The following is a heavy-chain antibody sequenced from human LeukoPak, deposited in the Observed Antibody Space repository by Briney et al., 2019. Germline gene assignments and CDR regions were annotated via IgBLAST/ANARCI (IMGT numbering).Heavy chain of an antibody. D-gene: IGHD3-22*01. Sequence: SETLSLTCTVSGCSISSGYYWGWIRQPPGKGLEWIGSIYHSGSTYYNPSLKSRVTISVDTSKNQFSLKLSSVTAADTAVYYCARGGIVVPYSPWGQGTLVTVSS. V-gene: IGHV4-38-2*02. CDR3: ARGGIVVPYSP. CDR2: IYHSGST. J-gene: IGHJ5*02. CDR1: GCSISSGYY.